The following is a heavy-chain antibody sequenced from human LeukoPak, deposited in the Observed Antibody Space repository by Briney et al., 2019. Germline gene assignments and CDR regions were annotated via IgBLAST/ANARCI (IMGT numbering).Heavy chain of an antibody. CDR2: ISSSGSTI. CDR3: ARGSIAAAGSAFDI. Sequence: GGSLRLSWAASGFTFSDYYMSWIRQAPGKGLEWVSYISSSGSTIYYADSVKGRFTISRDNAKNSLYLQMNSLRAEDTAVYYCARGSIAAAGSAFDIWGQGTMVTVSS. J-gene: IGHJ3*02. V-gene: IGHV3-11*01. CDR1: GFTFSDYY. D-gene: IGHD6-13*01.